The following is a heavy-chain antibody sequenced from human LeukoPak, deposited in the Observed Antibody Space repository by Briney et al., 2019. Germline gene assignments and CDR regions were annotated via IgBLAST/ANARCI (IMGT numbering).Heavy chain of an antibody. D-gene: IGHD3-16*01. J-gene: IGHJ3*02. Sequence: ASVKFSCKASGYTFTSDGISCVRQAPGQGLEWIGRISAYNGNTNYAQKLQGRVTMTTDTSTSTAYMELRSLRSDDTAVYYCARVMITFGDPMGDAFDIWGQGTMVTDSS. CDR2: ISAYNGNT. CDR1: GYTFTSDG. CDR3: ARVMITFGDPMGDAFDI. V-gene: IGHV1-18*04.